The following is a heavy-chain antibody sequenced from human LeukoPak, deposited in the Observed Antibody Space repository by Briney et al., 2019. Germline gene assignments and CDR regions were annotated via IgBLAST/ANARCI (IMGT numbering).Heavy chain of an antibody. D-gene: IGHD3-22*01. CDR3: ARVLNYYDSSGYYHFDY. Sequence: ASVKVSCKASGGTFSSYAISWVRQAPGQGLEWMGGIIPIFGTANYAQKFQGRVTITADKSTSTAYMELSSLRSEDTAVYYCARVLNYYDSSGYYHFDYWGQGTLVTVSS. J-gene: IGHJ4*02. CDR1: GGTFSSYA. CDR2: IIPIFGTA. V-gene: IGHV1-69*06.